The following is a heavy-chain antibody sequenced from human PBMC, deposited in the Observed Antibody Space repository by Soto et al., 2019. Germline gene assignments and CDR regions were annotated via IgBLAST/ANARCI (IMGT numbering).Heavy chain of an antibody. D-gene: IGHD2-15*01. V-gene: IGHV1-69*13. CDR1: GGTFSTYG. J-gene: IGHJ4*02. Sequence: SVKVSCKASGGTFSTYGIIWVRQAPGQGLEWMGGIIPIFGTVNYAQKFQGRVTITADESTSTAYMELSGLRSGDTAVYYCARVSDCGGGNCYFGVDYWGQGTLVTVSS. CDR3: ARVSDCGGGNCYFGVDY. CDR2: IIPIFGTV.